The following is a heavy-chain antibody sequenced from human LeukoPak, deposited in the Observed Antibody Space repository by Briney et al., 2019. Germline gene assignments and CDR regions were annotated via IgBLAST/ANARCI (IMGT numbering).Heavy chain of an antibody. V-gene: IGHV3-7*03. CDR3: AKEGYSSGWFVY. Sequence: GGSLRLSCAASGFTFSNSWMTWVRQAPGKGLEWVASINQDGGEIHYVDSVKGRFTISRDNAKNSLYLQMNSLTAEDTAVYYCAKEGYSSGWFVYWGQGTLVTISS. CDR1: GFTFSNSW. D-gene: IGHD6-19*01. J-gene: IGHJ4*02. CDR2: INQDGGEI.